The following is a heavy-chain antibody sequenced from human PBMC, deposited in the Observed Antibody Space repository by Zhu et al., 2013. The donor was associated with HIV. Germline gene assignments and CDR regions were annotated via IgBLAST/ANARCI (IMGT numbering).Heavy chain of an antibody. V-gene: IGHV1-18*01. D-gene: IGHD3-10*01. Sequence: SGAEVKKPGAVSEGLLQGVLVTPLATMVSPGCGQAPGQGLEWVAWISGYTGNTASAQRFQGRVTMTTDTSTSTAYMELRSLRSDDTAVYYCARAPPRTTQSFHFDYWGQGTQVIVSS. CDR3: ARAPPRTTQSFHFDY. J-gene: IGHJ4*02. CDR2: ISGYTGNT. CDR1: VTPLATMV.